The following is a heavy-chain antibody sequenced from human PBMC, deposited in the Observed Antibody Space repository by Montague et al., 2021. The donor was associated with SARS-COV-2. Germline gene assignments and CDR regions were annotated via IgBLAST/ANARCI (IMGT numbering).Heavy chain of an antibody. CDR2: TYYRYKWYN. J-gene: IGHJ4*02. Sequence: CPSSGDTVSRNSAAWNWIRQSPSRGREWLGRTYYRYKWYNDYAVSVKSRITIKPDTSKNQISLQLNSVTPEDTAVYYCARTSASSDYWGQGTLVTVSS. CDR1: GDTVSRNSAA. D-gene: IGHD1-26*01. CDR3: ARTSASSDY. V-gene: IGHV6-1*01.